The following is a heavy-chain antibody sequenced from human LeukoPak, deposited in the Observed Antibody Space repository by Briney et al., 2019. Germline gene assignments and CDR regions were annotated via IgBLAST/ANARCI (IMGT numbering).Heavy chain of an antibody. J-gene: IGHJ6*03. CDR1: GGSISSYY. CDR2: IYYSGST. V-gene: IGHV4-59*01. Sequence: SETLSLTCTVSGGSISSYYWSWIRQPPGKGLEWIGYIYYSGSTNYNPSLKSRVTISVDTSKNQFSLKLSSVTAADTAVHYCARAQGGLGTTARYYYYYYMDVWGKGTTVTVSS. CDR3: ARAQGGLGTTARYYYYYYMDV. D-gene: IGHD7-27*01.